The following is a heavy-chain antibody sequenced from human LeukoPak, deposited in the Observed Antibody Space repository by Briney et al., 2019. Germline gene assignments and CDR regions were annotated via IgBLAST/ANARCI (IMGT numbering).Heavy chain of an antibody. V-gene: IGHV3-48*03. J-gene: IGHJ4*02. CDR3: AGGPQYSGSYGD. Sequence: RGSLRLSCVVSGFSFSDYEMAWVRQAPGMGLEWISYISNSGDIRRYADAVEGRFAISRDNAKNSVSLQMNSLRADDTGLYFCAGGPQYSGSYGDWGQGTLVTVSS. CDR1: GFSFSDYE. CDR2: ISNSGDIR. D-gene: IGHD1-26*01.